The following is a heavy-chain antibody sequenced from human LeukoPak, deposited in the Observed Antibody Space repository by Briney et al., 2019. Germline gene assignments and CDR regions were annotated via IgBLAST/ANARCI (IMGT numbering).Heavy chain of an antibody. CDR1: GYSISSGYY. V-gene: IGHV4-38-2*02. J-gene: IGHJ4*02. Sequence: SETLSLTCTVSGYSISSGYYWGWIRQPSGKGLEWIGSIYHSGSTYYNPSLKSRVTISVGTSKNQFSLKLSSVTAADTAVYYCARGCSGGSCPPNDYWGQGTLVTVSS. CDR2: IYHSGST. D-gene: IGHD2-15*01. CDR3: ARGCSGGSCPPNDY.